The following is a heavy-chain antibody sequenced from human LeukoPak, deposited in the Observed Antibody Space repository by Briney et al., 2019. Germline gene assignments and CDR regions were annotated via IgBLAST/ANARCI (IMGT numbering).Heavy chain of an antibody. CDR3: ASATVGSYSDY. D-gene: IGHD6-19*01. J-gene: IGHJ4*02. V-gene: IGHV3-21*01. CDR2: ISRSSTYI. CDR1: GFTFSNYS. Sequence: GGSLRLSCAASGFTFSNYSMNWVRQAPGKGLEWVSSISRSSTYIYYADSVKGRFTISRDNAKNSLYLQMNSLRAEDTAVYYCASATVGSYSDYWFEGTLLSVSS.